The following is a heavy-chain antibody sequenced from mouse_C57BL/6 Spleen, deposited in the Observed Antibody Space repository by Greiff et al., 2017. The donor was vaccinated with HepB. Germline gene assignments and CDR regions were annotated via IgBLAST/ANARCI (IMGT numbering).Heavy chain of an antibody. D-gene: IGHD1-1*01. CDR2: IYPGSGST. V-gene: IGHV1-55*01. J-gene: IGHJ4*01. Sequence: QVQLQQPGAELVKPGASVKLSCKASGYTFTSYWMTWVKQRPGQGLEWIGDIYPGSGSTNYNEKFKSKATLTVDTSSSTAYMQLSSLTSEDSAVYYCARHDGSSYDYAMDDWGQGTSVTVSS. CDR3: ARHDGSSYDYAMDD. CDR1: GYTFTSYW.